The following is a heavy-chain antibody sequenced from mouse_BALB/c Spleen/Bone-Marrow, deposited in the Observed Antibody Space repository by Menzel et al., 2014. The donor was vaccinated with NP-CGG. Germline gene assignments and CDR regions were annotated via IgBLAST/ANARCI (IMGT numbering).Heavy chain of an antibody. J-gene: IGHJ4*01. CDR1: GFTFTDYY. V-gene: IGHV7-3*02. CDR2: IRNKANGYTT. Sequence: EVQGVESGGGLVQPGGSLRLSCATYGFTFTDYYMSWVRQPPGKALEWLGFIRNKANGYTTEYSASVKGRFTISRDNSQSILYLQMNTLRAEDGATYYCARIGSSFYYYAMDYCGQGASVTVSS. CDR3: ARIGSSFYYYAMDY. D-gene: IGHD1-1*01.